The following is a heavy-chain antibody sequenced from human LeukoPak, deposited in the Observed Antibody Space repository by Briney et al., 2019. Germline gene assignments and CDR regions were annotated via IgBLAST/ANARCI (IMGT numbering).Heavy chain of an antibody. CDR2: IFYSGST. CDR3: ARHWETSSWYVDY. J-gene: IGHJ4*02. CDR1: GASINSGGYY. Sequence: KSSETLSLTCTVSGASINSGGYYWSWIRQHPGKGLEWIGYIFYSGSTNYNPSLKSRVTISVDTSKNQLSLKLSSVTAADTAVYYCARHWETSSWYVDYWGQGTLVTVSS. D-gene: IGHD6-13*01. V-gene: IGHV4-61*08.